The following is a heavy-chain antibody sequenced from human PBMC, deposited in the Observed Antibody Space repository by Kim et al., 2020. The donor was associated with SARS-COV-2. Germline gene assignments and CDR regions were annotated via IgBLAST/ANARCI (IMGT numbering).Heavy chain of an antibody. J-gene: IGHJ4*02. CDR2: GKT. D-gene: IGHD5-18*01. CDR3: TRYSYGPFDY. V-gene: IGHV3-49*02. Sequence: GKTEHAETVKGRFTISRDDSNSTAYLQMNSLNTEDTAVYYCTRYSYGPFDYWDQGTLVTVSS.